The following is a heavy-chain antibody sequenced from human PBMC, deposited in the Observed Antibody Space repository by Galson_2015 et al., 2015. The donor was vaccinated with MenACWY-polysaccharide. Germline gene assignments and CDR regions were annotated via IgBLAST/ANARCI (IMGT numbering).Heavy chain of an antibody. CDR2: ISYDESKI. V-gene: IGHV3-30*03. D-gene: IGHD2-8*01. CDR1: GFSFRDYG. CDR3: ARGDVLMVYVRGDYGLDV. J-gene: IGHJ6*02. Sequence: SLRLSCAASGFSFRDYGMHRVRQAPGKGLEWVAVISYDESKIYYADSLKGRFTISRDNSKNTLYLQMNSLRAEDTAVYYCARGDVLMVYVRGDYGLDVWGQGTTVTVSS.